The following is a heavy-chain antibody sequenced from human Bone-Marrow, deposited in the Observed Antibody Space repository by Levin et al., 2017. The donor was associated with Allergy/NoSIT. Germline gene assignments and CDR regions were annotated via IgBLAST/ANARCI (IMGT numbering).Heavy chain of an antibody. Sequence: ESGPTLVKPSQTLTLTCTFSGFSLTTSGVGVGWIRQAPGKAPEWLALIFWDDDKRINSTLRTRLTITKDTSKDQVVLPLTNMDPGDTGTYFCAQSFIVGASFDHWGPGILVTVSS. J-gene: IGHJ4*02. D-gene: IGHD1-26*01. CDR3: AQSFIVGASFDH. V-gene: IGHV2-5*02. CDR2: IFWDDDK. CDR1: GFSLTTSGVG.